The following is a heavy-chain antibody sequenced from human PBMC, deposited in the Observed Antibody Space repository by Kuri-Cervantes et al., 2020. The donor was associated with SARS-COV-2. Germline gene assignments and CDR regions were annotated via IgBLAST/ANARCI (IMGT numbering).Heavy chain of an antibody. J-gene: IGHJ6*02. V-gene: IGHV1-46*01. D-gene: IGHD1-1*01. CDR3: AKDWAWNDANNYGMDV. Sequence: ASVKVSCKASGYTFTSYYMHWVRQAPGQGLEWIGIINPSGGSTSYAQKFQGRVTMTRDTSTSTVYMELSSLRPEDTAVYYCAKDWAWNDANNYGMDVWGQGTTVTVSS. CDR2: INPSGGST. CDR1: GYTFTSYY.